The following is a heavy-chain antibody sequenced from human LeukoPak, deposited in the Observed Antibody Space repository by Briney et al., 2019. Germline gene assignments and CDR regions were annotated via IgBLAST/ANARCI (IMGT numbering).Heavy chain of an antibody. CDR1: GGSFTDYF. D-gene: IGHD1-26*01. V-gene: IGHV4-39*07. J-gene: IGHJ4*02. Sequence: PSKTLSLTCTVSGGSFTDYFWGWIRQPPGKGLEWIGSIYYSGRTFYNPSLKNRVSISLDTSKGQFSLNLDSVTAADTAVYFCTRDRAHGTQDYWGQGTLVTVS. CDR3: TRDRAHGTQDY. CDR2: IYYSGRT.